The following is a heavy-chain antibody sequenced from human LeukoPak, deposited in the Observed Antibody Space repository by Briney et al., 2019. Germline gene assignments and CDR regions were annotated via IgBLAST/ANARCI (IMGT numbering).Heavy chain of an antibody. J-gene: IGHJ4*02. V-gene: IGHV4-39*07. D-gene: IGHD5-18*01. Sequence: SETLSLTCTVSGASIATSRSYGAWIRQPPGKGLEWIASVSFAGDTYYNPSLKSRVTISVDTSRNTFSLRLSSVTAADTAVYYCARVRGRDGYSDLWGQGILVIVS. CDR3: ARVRGRDGYSDL. CDR1: GASIATSRSY. CDR2: VSFAGDT.